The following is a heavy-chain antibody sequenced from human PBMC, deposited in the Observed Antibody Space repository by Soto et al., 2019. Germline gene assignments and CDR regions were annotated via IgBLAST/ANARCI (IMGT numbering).Heavy chain of an antibody. CDR1: GGSFSNSA. J-gene: IGHJ4*02. CDR2: IIPIFTTT. Sequence: QVQLVQSGSEVRRPGSSVKVSCKASGGSFSNSAIAWVRQAPGQGLEWLGMIIPIFTTTNYAQKFKDRLTITADGSTSTAYMELSGLKSEDTAVYFCARTSGLLGQFSALVDYWGQGTLVTVSS. CDR3: ARTSGLLGQFSALVDY. V-gene: IGHV1-69*18. D-gene: IGHD6-6*01.